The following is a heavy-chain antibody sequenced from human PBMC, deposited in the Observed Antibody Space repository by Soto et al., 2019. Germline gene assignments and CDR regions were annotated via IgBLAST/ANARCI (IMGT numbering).Heavy chain of an antibody. D-gene: IGHD2-2*01. CDR1: GYTFTGYY. CDR3: ARIPAATHYYYYGMDV. CDR2: INPNSGGT. Sequence: ASVKVSCKASGYTFTGYYMHWVRQAPGQGLEWMGWINPNSGGTNYAQKFQGRVTMTRDTSISTAYMELSRLRSDDTAVYYCARIPAATHYYYYGMDVWGQGTTVTVSS. V-gene: IGHV1-2*02. J-gene: IGHJ6*02.